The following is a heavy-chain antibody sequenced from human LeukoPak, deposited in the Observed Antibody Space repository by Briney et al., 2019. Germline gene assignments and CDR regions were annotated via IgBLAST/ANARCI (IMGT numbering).Heavy chain of an antibody. CDR1: GFTFSSYW. CDR3: ARRSRYSGYDYPGYYYYGMDV. V-gene: IGHV3-7*01. J-gene: IGHJ6*02. CDR2: IKQDGSEK. Sequence: GGSLRLSCAASGFTFSSYWMSWVRQAPGKGLEWVANIKQDGSEKYYVDSVKGRFTISRDNAKNSLYLQMNSLRAEDTAVYYCARRSRYSGYDYPGYYYYGMDVWAKGPRSPSP. D-gene: IGHD5-12*01.